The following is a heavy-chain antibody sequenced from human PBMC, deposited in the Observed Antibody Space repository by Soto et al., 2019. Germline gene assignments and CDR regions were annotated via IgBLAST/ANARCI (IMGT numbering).Heavy chain of an antibody. CDR1: GGSISSSGYY. Sequence: SETLSLTCTVSGGSISSSGYYWGWIRQPPGKGLEWIGSIYYSGSTYYNPSLKSRVTISVDTSKNQFSLKLSSVTAADKALYYCARDVDADFRTDFDYWGRGTLVTVS. J-gene: IGHJ4*02. V-gene: IGHV4-39*02. CDR3: ARDVDADFRTDFDY. D-gene: IGHD4-17*01. CDR2: IYYSGST.